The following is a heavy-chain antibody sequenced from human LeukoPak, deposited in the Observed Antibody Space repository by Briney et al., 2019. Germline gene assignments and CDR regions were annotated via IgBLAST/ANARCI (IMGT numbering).Heavy chain of an antibody. D-gene: IGHD3-16*01. CDR1: GFTFSNHA. Sequence: GGSLRLSCAVSGFTFSNHAMNWVRQAPGKGLEWVSVISGNGGSTSYADSVRGRFTISRDNSKNTLYLQMNSLRAEDTAVYYCAKEPMIIRTFDYWGQGTLVTVSS. V-gene: IGHV3-23*01. CDR2: ISGNGGST. CDR3: AKEPMIIRTFDY. J-gene: IGHJ4*02.